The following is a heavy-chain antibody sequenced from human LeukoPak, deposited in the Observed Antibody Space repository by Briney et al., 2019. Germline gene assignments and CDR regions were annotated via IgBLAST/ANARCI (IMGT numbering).Heavy chain of an antibody. J-gene: IGHJ4*02. Sequence: GASVKVSCKASGYTFISYYMHWVRQAPGQGLEWMGVINPSGGSTSYAQQFQGRVTMTRDTSTSTVYMELSSLRSEDTAVYYCTRDLRAIAAAGSYFDYWGQGTLVTVSS. V-gene: IGHV1-46*01. D-gene: IGHD6-13*01. CDR2: INPSGGST. CDR1: GYTFISYY. CDR3: TRDLRAIAAAGSYFDY.